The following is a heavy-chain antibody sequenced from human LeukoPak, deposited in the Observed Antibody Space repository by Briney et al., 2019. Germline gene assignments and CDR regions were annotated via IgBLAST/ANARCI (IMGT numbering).Heavy chain of an antibody. CDR1: GYTFISYG. Sequence: ASVKVSCKTSGYTFISYGINWVRQAPGQGLEWMRWISAYNGNTNYTQKFQGRVTMTTETSTSTAYLQLRSLTSDDTAVYYCARDLGYSSSWYVSEAFDPWGQGTLVTVSS. D-gene: IGHD6-13*01. V-gene: IGHV1-18*01. CDR2: ISAYNGNT. J-gene: IGHJ5*02. CDR3: ARDLGYSSSWYVSEAFDP.